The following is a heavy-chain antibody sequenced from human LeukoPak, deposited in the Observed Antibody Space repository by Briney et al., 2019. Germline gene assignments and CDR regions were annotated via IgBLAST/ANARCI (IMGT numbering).Heavy chain of an antibody. CDR2: IYSGGST. J-gene: IGHJ4*02. Sequence: GGSLRLLCAPWVYTLRSNYVMGARQSRGEGLECVSVIYSGGSTYYADSVKGRFTISRDNSKNTLYLQMNSLRAEDTAVYYCARVGDYYDSSGASDYWGQGTLVTVSS. CDR1: VYTLRSNY. V-gene: IGHV3-53*01. CDR3: ARVGDYYDSSGASDY. D-gene: IGHD3-22*01.